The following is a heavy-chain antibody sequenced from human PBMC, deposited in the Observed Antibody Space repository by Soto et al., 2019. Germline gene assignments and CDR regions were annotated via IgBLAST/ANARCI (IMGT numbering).Heavy chain of an antibody. V-gene: IGHV4-4*07. CDR1: GGSISSYY. D-gene: IGHD6-13*01. CDR3: ARVQQQLPLHYYYGMDV. J-gene: IGHJ6*02. CDR2: IYTSGST. Sequence: QVQLQESGPGLVKPSETLSLTCTVSGGSISSYYWSWIRQPAGKGLEWIGRIYTSGSTNYNPSLKSRVTMSVDTSKNQFSLKLSSVTAADTAVYYCARVQQQLPLHYYYGMDVWGQGTTVTVSS.